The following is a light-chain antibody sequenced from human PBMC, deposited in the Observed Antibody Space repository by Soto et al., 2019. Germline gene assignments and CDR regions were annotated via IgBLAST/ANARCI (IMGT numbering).Light chain of an antibody. CDR2: GAS. Sequence: EIVLTQSPGTLSLSPGERATLSCRASQSVSSSYLAWYQQKPGQAPRLLIYGASSRATGIPDRFSGSGSGKDFTLTISRLEPEDFEVYYCQQYGSSPPGVTFGQGTRLEIK. CDR3: QQYGSSPPGVT. CDR1: QSVSSSY. J-gene: IGKJ5*01. V-gene: IGKV3-20*01.